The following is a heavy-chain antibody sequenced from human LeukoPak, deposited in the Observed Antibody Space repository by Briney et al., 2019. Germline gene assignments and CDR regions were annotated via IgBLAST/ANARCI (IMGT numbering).Heavy chain of an antibody. CDR2: IYYSGST. CDR3: AKYNGNDEALDY. Sequence: PSETLSLTCTVSGGSISSSSYYWGWIRQPPGKGLEWIGSIYYSGSTYYNPSLKSRVTISVDTSKNQFSLKLSSVTAADTAVYYCAKYNGNDEALDYWGQGTLVTVSS. D-gene: IGHD1-20*01. J-gene: IGHJ4*02. V-gene: IGHV4-39*01. CDR1: GGSISSSSYY.